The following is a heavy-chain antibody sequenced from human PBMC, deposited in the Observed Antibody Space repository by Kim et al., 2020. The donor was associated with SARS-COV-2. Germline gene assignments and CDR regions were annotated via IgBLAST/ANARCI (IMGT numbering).Heavy chain of an antibody. D-gene: IGHD4-17*01. CDR2: IYYSGST. Sequence: SETLSLTCTVSGGSISSYYWSWIRQPPGKGLEWIGYIYYSGSTNCNPSLKSRVTISVDTSKNQFSVKLSSVTAADTAVYYCARGTTVVTFDYWGQGTLVTVSS. CDR1: GGSISSYY. CDR3: ARGTTVVTFDY. J-gene: IGHJ4*02. V-gene: IGHV4-59*01.